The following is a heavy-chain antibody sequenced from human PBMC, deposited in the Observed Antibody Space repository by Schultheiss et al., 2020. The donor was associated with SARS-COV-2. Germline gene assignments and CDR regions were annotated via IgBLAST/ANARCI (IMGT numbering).Heavy chain of an antibody. CDR2: IKQDGSEK. CDR3: ARDSLRAIFGVVSSRWFDP. D-gene: IGHD3-3*01. Sequence: GGSLRLSCAASGFTFSSYSMSWVRQAPGKGLEWVANIKQDGSEKYYVDSVKGRFTISRDNAKNSLYLQMNSLRAEDTAVYYCARDSLRAIFGVVSSRWFDPWGQGTRVTVDS. CDR1: GFTFSSYS. V-gene: IGHV3-7*03. J-gene: IGHJ5*02.